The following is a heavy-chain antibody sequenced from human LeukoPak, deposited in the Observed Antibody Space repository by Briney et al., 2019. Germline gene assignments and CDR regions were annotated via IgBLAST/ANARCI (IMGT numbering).Heavy chain of an antibody. CDR3: AKDRGNFEYSFGY. Sequence: AGGSLRLSCAASGFTFSSYEMNWVRQAPGKGLEWVSVISGSGGTTYYADSVKGRFTISKDISKNTLYLQMNSLRAEDTAVYYCAKDRGNFEYSFGYWGQGTLVTVSS. CDR1: GFTFSSYE. CDR2: ISGSGGTT. V-gene: IGHV3-23*01. D-gene: IGHD1-7*01. J-gene: IGHJ4*02.